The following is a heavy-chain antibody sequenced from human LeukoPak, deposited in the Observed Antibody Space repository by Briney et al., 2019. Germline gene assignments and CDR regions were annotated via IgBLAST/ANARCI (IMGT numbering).Heavy chain of an antibody. V-gene: IGHV3-20*04. D-gene: IGHD2-2*01. Sequence: PGGSLRLSCAASGFTFDDYGMSWVRQAPGKGLEWVSGINWNGGSTVYADSVKGRFTISRDNAKNSLYLQMNSLRAEDTALYYCARDRCSSTSCYAGSYYYYYYMDVWGKGTTVTVSS. J-gene: IGHJ6*03. CDR3: ARDRCSSTSCYAGSYYYYYYMDV. CDR1: GFTFDDYG. CDR2: INWNGGST.